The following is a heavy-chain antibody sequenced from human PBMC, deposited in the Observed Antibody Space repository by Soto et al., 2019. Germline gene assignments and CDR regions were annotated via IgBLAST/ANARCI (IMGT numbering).Heavy chain of an antibody. Sequence: SETLSLTCTVSGGSISGYYLSWIRQPPGKGLEWIGYIYYSGSTNYNPSLKSRVTISVDTSKNQFSLKLSSVTAADTAMYYCARLLLSRVDFDPWGQGTLVTVSS. CDR2: IYYSGST. CDR1: GGSISGYY. V-gene: IGHV4-59*01. CDR3: ARLLLSRVDFDP. J-gene: IGHJ5*02. D-gene: IGHD3-16*02.